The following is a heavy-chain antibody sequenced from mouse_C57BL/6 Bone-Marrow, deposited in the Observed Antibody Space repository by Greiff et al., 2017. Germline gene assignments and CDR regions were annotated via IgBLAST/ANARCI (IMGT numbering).Heavy chain of an antibody. J-gene: IGHJ2*01. Sequence: EVKLMESGAELVRPGASVKLSCTASGFNIKDDYMHWVKQRPEQGLEWIGWIAPENGDTEYASKFQGKATITAYTSSNTAYLQLSSLTSEDTAVYYCTPLRSLRWFDYWGQGTTRTVSS. CDR3: TPLRSLRWFDY. V-gene: IGHV14-4*01. D-gene: IGHD1-1*01. CDR2: IAPENGDT. CDR1: GFNIKDDY.